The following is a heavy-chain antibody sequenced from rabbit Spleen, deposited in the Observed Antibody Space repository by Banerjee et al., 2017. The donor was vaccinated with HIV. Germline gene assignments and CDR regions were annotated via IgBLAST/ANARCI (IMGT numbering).Heavy chain of an antibody. D-gene: IGHD7-1*01. CDR3: ARMDNPWYNGFKL. CDR1: GFSFSSSDY. J-gene: IGHJ4*01. V-gene: IGHV1S45*01. CDR2: IYAGSSGST. Sequence: QEQLVESGGGLVQPEGSLTLTCTASGFSFSSSDYMCWVRQAPGKGLEWIGCIYAGSSGSTYYASWAKGRFTISKTSSTTVTLQMTSLTAADTATYFCARMDNPWYNGFKLWGPGTLVTVS.